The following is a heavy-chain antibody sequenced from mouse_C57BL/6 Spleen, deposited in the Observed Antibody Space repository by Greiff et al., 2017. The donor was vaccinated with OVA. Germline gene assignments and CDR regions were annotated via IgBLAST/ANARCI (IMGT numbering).Heavy chain of an antibody. V-gene: IGHV1-9*01. Sequence: QVQLQQSGAELMKPGASVKLSCKATGYTFTGYWIEWVKQRPGHGLEWIGEILPGSGSTNYNEKFKGKATFTADTSSNTAYMQLSSLTTEDSAIYYCARRGLITPVVARYFDVWGTGTTVTVSS. CDR2: ILPGSGST. D-gene: IGHD1-1*01. CDR1: GYTFTGYW. CDR3: ARRGLITPVVARYFDV. J-gene: IGHJ1*03.